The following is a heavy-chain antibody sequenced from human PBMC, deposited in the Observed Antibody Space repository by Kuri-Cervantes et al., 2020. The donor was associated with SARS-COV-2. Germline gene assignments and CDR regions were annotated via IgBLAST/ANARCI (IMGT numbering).Heavy chain of an antibody. J-gene: IGHJ4*02. V-gene: IGHV3-30-3*01. Sequence: GESLKISCAASGFTLSSYAMHWVRQAPGKGLEWVAVISYDGSSKYYADSVKGRFTISRDNSKNTLYLQMNSLRAEDTAVYYCARDLGGVSGPFDYWGQGTLVTVSS. CDR3: ARDLGGVSGPFDY. CDR2: ISYDGSSK. D-gene: IGHD3-16*01. CDR1: GFTLSSYA.